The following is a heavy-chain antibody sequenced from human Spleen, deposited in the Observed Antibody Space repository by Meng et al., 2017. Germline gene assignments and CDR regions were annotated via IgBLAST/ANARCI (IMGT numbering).Heavy chain of an antibody. CDR3: ARVGLGATTNDY. Sequence: GSLRLSCTVSGSSISSDYYWGWIRQTPGKGLEWIGSFYHSKTYSNPSLKSRVTISVDTSKNQFSLKLSSVTAADTAVYYCARVGLGATTNDYWGQGTLVTVSS. D-gene: IGHD1-26*01. CDR2: FYHSKT. CDR1: GSSISSDYY. V-gene: IGHV4-38-2*02. J-gene: IGHJ4*02.